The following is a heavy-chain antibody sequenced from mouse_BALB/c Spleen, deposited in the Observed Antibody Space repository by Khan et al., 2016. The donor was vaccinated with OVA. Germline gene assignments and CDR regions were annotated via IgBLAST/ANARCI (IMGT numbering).Heavy chain of an antibody. CDR2: IYPGSGST. J-gene: IGHJ3*01. D-gene: IGHD2-1*01. V-gene: IGHV1S22*01. CDR3: TGGGYYGKSLFAY. Sequence: LQQPGSELVRPGASVKLSCKASGYTFTSYWMHWVKQRHGQGLEWIGNIYPGSGSTNYDEKFKSKGTLTVDTSSSTAYMHFSSLTSEDSAVYYCTGGGYYGKSLFAYWGQGTLVTVSA. CDR1: GYTFTSYW.